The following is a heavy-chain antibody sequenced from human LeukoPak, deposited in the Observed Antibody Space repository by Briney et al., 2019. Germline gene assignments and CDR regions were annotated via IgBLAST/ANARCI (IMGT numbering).Heavy chain of an antibody. CDR2: INHSGST. CDR1: GGSFRGYY. J-gene: IGHJ4*02. Sequence: SDTLSLTCAVYGGSFRGYYWSWIPQPPAKGLEWIGEINHSGSTNYNPSLKTRVTISQDTSKNHFSLKLISVTAADTALYYCARGGRGVRSTIDYWGQGTLVTVSS. V-gene: IGHV4-34*01. CDR3: ARGGRGVRSTIDY. D-gene: IGHD5-12*01.